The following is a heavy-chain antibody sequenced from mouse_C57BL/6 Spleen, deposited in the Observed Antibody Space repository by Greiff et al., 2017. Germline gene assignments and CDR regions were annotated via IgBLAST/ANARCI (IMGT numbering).Heavy chain of an antibody. J-gene: IGHJ2*01. Sequence: VQLQQPGAELVKPGASVKLSCKASGYTFTSYWMHWVKQRPGQGLEWIGMIHPNSGSTNYNEKFKSKATLTVDKSSSTAYMQLSSLTSEDSAVYYCARSDYDEGYYFDYWGQGTTLTVSS. CDR3: ARSDYDEGYYFDY. V-gene: IGHV1-64*01. CDR2: IHPNSGST. CDR1: GYTFTSYW. D-gene: IGHD2-4*01.